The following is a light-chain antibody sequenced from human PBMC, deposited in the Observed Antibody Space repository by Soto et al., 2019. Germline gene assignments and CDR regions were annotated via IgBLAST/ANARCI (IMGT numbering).Light chain of an antibody. Sequence: DIQMTQSPSSLSASVGDRVTITCRASQGLSSDLAWYQQKPGEVPKLLIYDASTLQSGVPSRFSGSGSGTDFTLTISSLQPEDVATYYCQKYNSVPLTFGGGTKVDIK. CDR1: QGLSSD. J-gene: IGKJ4*01. CDR2: DAS. V-gene: IGKV1-27*01. CDR3: QKYNSVPLT.